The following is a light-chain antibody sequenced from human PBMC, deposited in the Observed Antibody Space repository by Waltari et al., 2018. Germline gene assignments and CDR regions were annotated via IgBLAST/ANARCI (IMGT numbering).Light chain of an antibody. V-gene: IGKV4-1*01. CDR3: QQYYTTPRT. Sequence: DIVMTQSPDSLAVSLGERATINCKSSQSVLYSSNNNNYLSLYRQKPGQPRKVRFYWVRTRACGGPDRFSGSGSGTDFTLTISSLQAEDVAVYYCQQYYTTPRTFGQGTTVEIK. CDR2: WVR. J-gene: IGKJ1*01. CDR1: QSVLYSSNNNNY.